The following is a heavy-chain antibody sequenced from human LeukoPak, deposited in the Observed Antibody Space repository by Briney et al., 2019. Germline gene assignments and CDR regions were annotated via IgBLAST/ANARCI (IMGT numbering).Heavy chain of an antibody. CDR1: GGSFSGYY. CDR3: ARGRPLVVIIPLYWYFDL. D-gene: IGHD3-3*01. J-gene: IGHJ2*01. CDR2: INHSGST. V-gene: IGHV4-34*01. Sequence: PSETLSLTCAVYGGSFSGYYWSWIRQPPGKGPEWIGEINHSGSTNYNPSLKSRVTISVDTSKNQFSLKLSSVTAADTAVYYCARGRPLVVIIPLYWYFDLWGRGTLVTVSS.